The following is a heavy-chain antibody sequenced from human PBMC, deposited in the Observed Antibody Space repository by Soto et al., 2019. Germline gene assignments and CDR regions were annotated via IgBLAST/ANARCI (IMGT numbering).Heavy chain of an antibody. CDR1: GGSFSGYC. D-gene: IGHD2-2*02. V-gene: IGHV4-34*01. J-gene: IGHJ6*02. Sequence: SSETLSLTCAVYGGSFSGYCWSWIRQPPGKGLEWIGEINHRGSTNYNPSLKSRVTISVDTSKNQFSLKLSSVTAADTAVYYCARGSGYCSSTSCYRRDGMDVWGQGTTVTVSS. CDR3: ARGSGYCSSTSCYRRDGMDV. CDR2: INHRGST.